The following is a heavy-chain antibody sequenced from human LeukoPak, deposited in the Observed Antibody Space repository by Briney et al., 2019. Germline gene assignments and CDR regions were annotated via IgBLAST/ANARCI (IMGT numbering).Heavy chain of an antibody. Sequence: VKVSCKASGGTFSSYAISWVRQAPGQGLEWMGGIIPNFGTANYAQKFQGRVTITADESTSTAYMELSSLRSEDTAVYYCARERSSSTSAFDIWGQGTMVTVSS. CDR1: GGTFSSYA. D-gene: IGHD2-2*01. CDR3: ARERSSSTSAFDI. V-gene: IGHV1-69*13. J-gene: IGHJ3*02. CDR2: IIPNFGTA.